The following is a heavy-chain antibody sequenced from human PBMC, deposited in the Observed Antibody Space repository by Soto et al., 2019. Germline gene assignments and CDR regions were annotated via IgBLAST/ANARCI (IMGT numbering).Heavy chain of an antibody. J-gene: IGHJ6*02. Sequence: GASLKVACKASGYTFTTYGISWVRQAPEQRLEWMGWINAGNGNTKYSQKFQGRVTITRDTSASTAYMELRSLRSDDTAVYYCARENWNYDYYYGMDVWGQATTVTVSS. CDR3: ARENWNYDYYYGMDV. CDR1: GYTFTTYG. D-gene: IGHD1-1*01. CDR2: INAGNGNT. V-gene: IGHV1-18*04.